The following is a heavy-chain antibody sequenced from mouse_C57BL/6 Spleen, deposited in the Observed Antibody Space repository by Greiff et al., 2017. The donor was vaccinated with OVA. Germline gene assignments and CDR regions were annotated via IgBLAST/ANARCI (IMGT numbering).Heavy chain of an antibody. J-gene: IGHJ2*01. Sequence: QVQLQESGPELVKPGASVKLSCKASGYAFSSSWMNWVKQRPGQGLEWIGRIYPGDGDTNYNGKFKGKATLTADKSSSTGYMQLSSLTSEDSAVYFCAYYGYYFDYWGQGTTLTVSS. D-gene: IGHD1-1*01. CDR2: IYPGDGDT. CDR3: AYYGYYFDY. V-gene: IGHV1-82*01. CDR1: GYAFSSSW.